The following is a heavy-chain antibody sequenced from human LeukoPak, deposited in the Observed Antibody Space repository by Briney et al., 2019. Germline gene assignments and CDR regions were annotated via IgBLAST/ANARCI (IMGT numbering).Heavy chain of an antibody. V-gene: IGHV5-51*01. J-gene: IGHJ3*02. Sequence: GESLKISCKGSGYSFTSYWIGWVRQMPGKGLEWMGIIYPGDSDTRYSPSFQGQVTISADKSISTAYLQWSSLKASGTAMYYCARHMAGYYDSSGYLNDAFDIWGQGTMVTVSS. D-gene: IGHD3-22*01. CDR3: ARHMAGYYDSSGYLNDAFDI. CDR1: GYSFTSYW. CDR2: IYPGDSDT.